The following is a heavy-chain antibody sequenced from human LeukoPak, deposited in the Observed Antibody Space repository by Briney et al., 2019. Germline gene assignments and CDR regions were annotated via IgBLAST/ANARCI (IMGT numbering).Heavy chain of an antibody. Sequence: GGSLRLSCAASGFTFSSYGMPWVRQAPGKGLEWVAVISYDGSNKYYADSVKGRFTISRDNSKNTLYLQMNSLRAEDTAVYYCAKDPGKQWLVGGVDYWGQGTLVTVSS. CDR2: ISYDGSNK. J-gene: IGHJ4*02. D-gene: IGHD6-19*01. V-gene: IGHV3-30*18. CDR1: GFTFSSYG. CDR3: AKDPGKQWLVGGVDY.